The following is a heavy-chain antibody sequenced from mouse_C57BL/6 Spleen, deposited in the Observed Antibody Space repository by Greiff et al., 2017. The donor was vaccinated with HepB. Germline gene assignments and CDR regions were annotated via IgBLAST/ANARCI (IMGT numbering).Heavy chain of an antibody. CDR3: ARVYDGYYVAFAY. Sequence: VQLQQSGPELVKPGASVKMSCKASGYTFTDYNMHWVKQSHGKSLEWIGYINPNNGGTSYNQKFKGKATLTVNKSSSTAYMELSSLTSEDSAVYYCARVYDGYYVAFAYWGQGTLVTVSA. CDR1: GYTFTDYN. CDR2: INPNNGGT. V-gene: IGHV1-22*01. J-gene: IGHJ3*01. D-gene: IGHD2-3*01.